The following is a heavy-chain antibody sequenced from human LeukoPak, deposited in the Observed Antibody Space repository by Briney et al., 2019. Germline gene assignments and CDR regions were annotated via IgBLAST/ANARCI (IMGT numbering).Heavy chain of an antibody. V-gene: IGHV3-30*02. Sequence: GGSLRLSCAASGFTFSSYGMHWVRQAPGKGLEWVAFIRYDGSNKYYADSVKGRFTISRDNSKNTLYLQMNSLRAEDTAVYYCAQETYYYDSSGYLIEYFQHWGQGTLVTVPS. J-gene: IGHJ1*01. CDR3: AQETYYYDSSGYLIEYFQH. D-gene: IGHD3-22*01. CDR2: IRYDGSNK. CDR1: GFTFSSYG.